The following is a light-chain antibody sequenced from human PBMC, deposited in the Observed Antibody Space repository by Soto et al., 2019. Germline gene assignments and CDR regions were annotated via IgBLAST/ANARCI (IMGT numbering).Light chain of an antibody. Sequence: DLQMSQSPSSLSASVGDRVTITCRASQGIRNALSWYQQKPGKAPKRLMYTASSLQSGIPSRFSVSGSGTEFTLTISSLQPEDFAKYYCLQHNSYPPTFGGGTKVEIK. CDR2: TAS. V-gene: IGKV1-17*01. CDR1: QGIRNA. CDR3: LQHNSYPPT. J-gene: IGKJ4*01.